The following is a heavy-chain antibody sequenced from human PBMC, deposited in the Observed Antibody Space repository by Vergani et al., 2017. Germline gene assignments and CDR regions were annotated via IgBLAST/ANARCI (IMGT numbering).Heavy chain of an antibody. J-gene: IGHJ6*03. CDR1: GYTFTGYY. D-gene: IGHD2-15*01. Sequence: QVQLVQSGAEVKKPGASVKVSCKASGYTFTGYYMHWVRQAPGQGLEWMGWINPNSGGTNYAQKFQGRVTMTRDTSVSTAYMELSRLRSDDTAVYYCARDYDQTRGYCSGGSCHAYYYYYMDVWGKGTTVTVSS. V-gene: IGHV1-2*02. CDR2: INPNSGGT. CDR3: ARDYDQTRGYCSGGSCHAYYYYYMDV.